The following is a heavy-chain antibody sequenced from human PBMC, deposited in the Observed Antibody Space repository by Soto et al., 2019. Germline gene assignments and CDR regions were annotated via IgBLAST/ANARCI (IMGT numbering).Heavy chain of an antibody. CDR3: ARAGGEQLALDY. Sequence: SETLSLTCTVSVGSISSYYWSWIRQPPGKGLEWIGYIYYSGSTYYNPSLKSRVMISVDTSKNQFSLKLSSMTATDTAIYYRARAGGEQLALDYWGQGTLVTVS. V-gene: IGHV4-59*01. CDR1: VGSISSYY. D-gene: IGHD6-13*01. CDR2: IYYSGST. J-gene: IGHJ4*02.